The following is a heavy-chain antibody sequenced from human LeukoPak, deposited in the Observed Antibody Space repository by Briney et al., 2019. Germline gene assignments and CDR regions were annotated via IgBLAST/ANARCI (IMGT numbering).Heavy chain of an antibody. D-gene: IGHD1/OR15-1a*01. Sequence: GASVKVSCKASGYTLTDYYIHWVRQAPGQGREWLGWINPNSGDTTYAQKFQGRVTMTRDTSTSSAYIDLSRLKSDDTAVYFCATEEQYNNFFDYWGQGTLVTVSS. CDR2: INPNSGDT. J-gene: IGHJ4*02. V-gene: IGHV1-2*02. CDR1: GYTLTDYY. CDR3: ATEEQYNNFFDY.